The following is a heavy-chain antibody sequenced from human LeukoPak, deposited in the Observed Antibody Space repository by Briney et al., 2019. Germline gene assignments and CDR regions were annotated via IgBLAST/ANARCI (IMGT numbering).Heavy chain of an antibody. J-gene: IGHJ4*02. Sequence: SETLSLTCTVSGGSISSYHWSWIRQPPGKGLEWIGFFYYSGSTNYNPSLKSRVTISVDTSKNQFSLKLSSVTAADTAVYYCARRDEMATIDYWGQGTLVTVSS. CDR3: ARRDEMATIDY. D-gene: IGHD5-24*01. CDR2: FYYSGST. CDR1: GGSISSYH. V-gene: IGHV4-59*01.